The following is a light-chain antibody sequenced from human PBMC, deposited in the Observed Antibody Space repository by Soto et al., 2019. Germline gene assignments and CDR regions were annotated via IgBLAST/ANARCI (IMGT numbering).Light chain of an antibody. CDR1: QSVRRY. CDR3: QQRNNWPPIT. CDR2: DAS. J-gene: IGKJ5*01. Sequence: EIVLTQSPATLSLSPGERATLSCRASQSVRRYLAWYQQKPGQAPRLLIYDASTRATGIPARFSGSGSETDFPLTTTSLEPEDFAVYYCQQRNNWPPITFGQGTRLEI. V-gene: IGKV3-11*01.